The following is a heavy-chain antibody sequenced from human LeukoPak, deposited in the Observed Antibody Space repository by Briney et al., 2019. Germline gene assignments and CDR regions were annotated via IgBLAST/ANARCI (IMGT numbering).Heavy chain of an antibody. V-gene: IGHV4-38-2*01. J-gene: IGHJ5*02. D-gene: IGHD1-7*01. CDR2: IYHSGST. CDR3: ARQGIGRRRTGTYRRGGNWFDP. CDR1: GYSISSGYY. Sequence: PSETLSLTCAVPGYSISSGYYWGWIRQPPGKGLEWIGGIYHSGSTYYNPSLKSRVTISEDTPKNQYSLKLSSVTAADTAVYYCARQGIGRRRTGTYRRGGNWFDPWGQGTLVTVSS.